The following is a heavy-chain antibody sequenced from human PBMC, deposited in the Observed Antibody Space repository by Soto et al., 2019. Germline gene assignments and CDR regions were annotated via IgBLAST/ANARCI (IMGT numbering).Heavy chain of an antibody. CDR2: ISAYNGNT. V-gene: IGHV1-18*04. D-gene: IGHD2-8*01. CDR3: ARGWGSDSNHCTNCVCYRGEYFQH. CDR1: GYTFTSYG. J-gene: IGHJ1*01. Sequence: QVQLVQSGAEVKKPGASVKVSCKASGYTFTSYGISWVRQAPGQGLEWMGWISAYNGNTNSAQKLQGRVTMTTDTSTSTAYMELRSLRSDDTAVDYCARGWGSDSNHCTNCVCYRGEYFQHWGQGTLVTVSS.